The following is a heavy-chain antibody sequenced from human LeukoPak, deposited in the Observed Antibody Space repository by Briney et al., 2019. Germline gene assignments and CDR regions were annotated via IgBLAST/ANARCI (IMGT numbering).Heavy chain of an antibody. CDR3: ARAHYGVYNWFDP. J-gene: IGHJ5*02. CDR1: GYTFTNYG. CDR2: ISANNGNT. Sequence: ASVKVSCKASGYTFTNYGISWVRQAPGQGLEWMGWISANNGNTYYVQKFQGRVTVTTDTSTSTAYMELRSLRSDDTAVYYCARAHYGVYNWFDPWGQGTLVTVSS. V-gene: IGHV1-18*01. D-gene: IGHD4-17*01.